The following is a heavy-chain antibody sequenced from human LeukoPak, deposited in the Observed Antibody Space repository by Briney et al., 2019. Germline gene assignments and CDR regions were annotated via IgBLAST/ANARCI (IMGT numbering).Heavy chain of an antibody. J-gene: IGHJ6*02. CDR1: GVSISSYY. CDR3: AREGEQLARGGFYYYYGMDV. Sequence: SETLSLTCTVSGVSISSYYWSWIRQPAGKGLEWIGRIYTSGSTNYNPSLKSRVTMSVDTSKNQFSLKLSSVTAADTAVYYCAREGEQLARGGFYYYYGMDVWGQGTTVTVSS. CDR2: IYTSGST. V-gene: IGHV4-4*07. D-gene: IGHD6-13*01.